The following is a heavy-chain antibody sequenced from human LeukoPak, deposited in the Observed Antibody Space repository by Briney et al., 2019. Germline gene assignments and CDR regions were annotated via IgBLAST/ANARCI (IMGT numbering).Heavy chain of an antibody. Sequence: SPTLSLTCAISGDSVSSNSAAWMWLRPSPSRGLEWLGRTYYMSKWYSDYALSVKSRIAISPYTSKNQCSLHLNSVTPEDTAVYYCARDPRSYGADYWGQGILVTVSS. CDR3: ARDPRSYGADY. V-gene: IGHV6-1*01. D-gene: IGHD5-18*01. CDR1: GDSVSSNSAA. J-gene: IGHJ4*02. CDR2: TYYMSKWYS.